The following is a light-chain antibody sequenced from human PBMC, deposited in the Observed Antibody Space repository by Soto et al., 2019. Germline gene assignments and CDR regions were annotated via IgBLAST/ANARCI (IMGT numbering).Light chain of an antibody. Sequence: QSALTQPRSVSGSPGQSVTISCPGTSSDVGGYNSVSWYQQHPGKAPKLMIYDVTKRPSGVPDRFSGSKSGNTASLTISGLQAEDAADYYCCSYSASYTYLFGGGTKLTVL. J-gene: IGLJ2*01. CDR1: SSDVGGYNS. CDR2: DVT. V-gene: IGLV2-11*01. CDR3: CSYSASYTYL.